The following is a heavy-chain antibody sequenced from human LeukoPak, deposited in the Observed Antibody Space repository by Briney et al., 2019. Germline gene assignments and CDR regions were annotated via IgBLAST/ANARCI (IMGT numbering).Heavy chain of an antibody. D-gene: IGHD2/OR15-2a*01. CDR2: IKQDGSEK. CDR1: GFTFNSYW. Sequence: AGSRRLSCAAAGFTFNSYWMSWVRQAPGKGLEWVGNIKQDGSEKFYVDSVKGRFSISRDNAKNSLYLQMNSLRAEDTAVYYCARGSENYYYGMDVWGKGTTVTVSS. CDR3: ARGSENYYYGMDV. V-gene: IGHV3-7*03. J-gene: IGHJ6*04.